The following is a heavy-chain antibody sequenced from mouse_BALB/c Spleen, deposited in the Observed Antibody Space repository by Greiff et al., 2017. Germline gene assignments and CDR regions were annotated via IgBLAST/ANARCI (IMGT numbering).Heavy chain of an antibody. V-gene: IGHV7-3*02. CDR1: GFTFTDYY. CDR3: ARGAYYRYDFDY. D-gene: IGHD2-14*01. Sequence: EVKLMESGGGLVQPGGSLRLSCATSGFTFTDYYMSWVRQPPGKALEWLGFIRNKANGYTTEYSASVKGRFTISRDNSQSILYLQMNTLRAEDSATYYCARGAYYRYDFDYWGQGTTLTVSS. J-gene: IGHJ2*01. CDR2: IRNKANGYTT.